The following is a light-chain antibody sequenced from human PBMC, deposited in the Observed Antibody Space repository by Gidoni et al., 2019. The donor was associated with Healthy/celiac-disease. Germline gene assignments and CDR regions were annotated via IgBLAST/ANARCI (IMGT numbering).Light chain of an antibody. CDR2: DES. CDR3: QVWDSSSDHLV. CDR1: KIGSKS. V-gene: IGLV3-21*02. J-gene: IGLJ3*02. Sequence: SYVLTQPPSVSVAPGQTARITCGGNKIGSKSVHWYQQKPGQAPVLVVYDESDRPSGIPERFSGSNSGNTATLTISRVEAGDEADYYCQVWDSSSDHLVFGGGTKLTVL.